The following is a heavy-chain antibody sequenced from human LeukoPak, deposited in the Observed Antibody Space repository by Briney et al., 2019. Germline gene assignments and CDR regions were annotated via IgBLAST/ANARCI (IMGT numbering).Heavy chain of an antibody. CDR2: ITGNSATI. V-gene: IGHV3-48*02. CDR3: ARRAI. CDR1: GFTFSTYV. Sequence: PGGSLRLSCAASGFTFSTYVTNWVRQAPGKGLEWISYITGNSATIYYADSVRGRFTISRDNAKSSVYLEMNSLREEDTAVYYCARRAIWGKGSTVIVSS. J-gene: IGHJ6*04.